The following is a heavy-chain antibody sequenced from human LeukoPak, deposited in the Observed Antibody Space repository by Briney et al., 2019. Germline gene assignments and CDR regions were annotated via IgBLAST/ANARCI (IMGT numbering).Heavy chain of an antibody. V-gene: IGHV3-48*02. CDR1: GFTFSTYS. J-gene: IGHJ4*02. CDR2: ISSNSSTI. D-gene: IGHD1-26*01. Sequence: GGSLRLSCAASGFTFSTYSMNWVRQAPGKGLEWVSYISSNSSTIYYADSLKGRFTISRDNAKNSLYLQMNSLRDEDTAVYYCARDSIVGASTDFDYWGQGTLVTVSS. CDR3: ARDSIVGASTDFDY.